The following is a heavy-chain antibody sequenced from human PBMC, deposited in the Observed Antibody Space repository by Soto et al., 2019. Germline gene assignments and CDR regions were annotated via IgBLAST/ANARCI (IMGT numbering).Heavy chain of an antibody. CDR2: INPSGGST. CDR1: GYTFTSYY. D-gene: IGHD6-6*01. CDR3: GRQLGSSSAWFDP. J-gene: IGHJ5*02. Sequence: GASVKVSCKASGYTFTSYYMHWLRQAPGQGLEWMGIINPSGGSTSYAQKFQGRVTMTRDTSSSTVYMELSSLRSEDTAVYYCGRQLGSSSAWFDPWGQGTLVTVSS. V-gene: IGHV1-46*01.